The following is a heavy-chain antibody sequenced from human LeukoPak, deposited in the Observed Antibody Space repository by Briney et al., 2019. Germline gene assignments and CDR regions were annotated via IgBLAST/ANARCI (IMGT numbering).Heavy chain of an antibody. CDR2: IRSKANSYAT. V-gene: IGHV3-73*01. CDR3: IRVVGDYVWENYFDY. D-gene: IGHD3-16*01. J-gene: IGHJ4*02. Sequence: PGGSLRLSCAASGFTFSGSAMHWVRQASGKGLEWVGRIRSKANSYATAYAASVKGRFTISRDDSKNTAYLQMNSLKTEDTAVYYCIRVVGDYVWENYFDYWGQGTLVTVSS. CDR1: GFTFSGSA.